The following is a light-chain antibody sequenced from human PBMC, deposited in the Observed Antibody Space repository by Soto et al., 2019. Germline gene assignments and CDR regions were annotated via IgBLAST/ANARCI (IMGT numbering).Light chain of an antibody. CDR3: QTWGTGIQV. V-gene: IGLV4-69*01. CDR1: SGHSSYA. CDR2: LNSDGSH. Sequence: QSVLTQSPSASASLGASVKLTCTLSSGHSSYAIAWRQQQPEKGPRYLMKLNSDGSHSKGDGIPDRFSGSSSGAERYLTISSLQSEDEADYYCQTWGTGIQVFGTGTKVTVL. J-gene: IGLJ1*01.